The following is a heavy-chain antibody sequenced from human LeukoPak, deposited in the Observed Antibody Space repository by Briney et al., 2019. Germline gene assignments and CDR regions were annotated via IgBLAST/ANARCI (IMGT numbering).Heavy chain of an antibody. CDR2: ISYDGSNK. Sequence: HSGGSLRLSCAASGFTFSSYGMRWARQAPGKGLEWVAVISYDGSNKYYADSVKGRFTISRDNSKNTLYLQMNSLRAEDTAVYYCAKDRRHDFWSGGYYYYGMDVWGQGTTVTVSS. CDR1: GFTFSSYG. D-gene: IGHD3-3*01. CDR3: AKDRRHDFWSGGYYYYGMDV. V-gene: IGHV3-30*18. J-gene: IGHJ6*02.